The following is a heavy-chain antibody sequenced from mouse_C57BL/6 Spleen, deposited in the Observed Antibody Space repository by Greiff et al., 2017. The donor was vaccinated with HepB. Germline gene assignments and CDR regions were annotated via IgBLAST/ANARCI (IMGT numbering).Heavy chain of an antibody. D-gene: IGHD1-1*01. J-gene: IGHJ4*01. CDR1: GYTFTDYY. CDR2: INPNNGGT. CDR3: ATYGSSPYYAMDD. V-gene: IGHV1-26*01. Sequence: EVQLQQSGPELVKPGASVKISCKASGYTFTDYYMNWVKQSHGKSLEWIGDINPNNGGTSYNQKFKGKATLTVDKSSSTAYMELRSLTSEDSAVYYCATYGSSPYYAMDDWGQGTSVTVSS.